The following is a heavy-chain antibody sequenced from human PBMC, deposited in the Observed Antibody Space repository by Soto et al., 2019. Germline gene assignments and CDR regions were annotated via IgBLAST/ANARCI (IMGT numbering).Heavy chain of an antibody. J-gene: IGHJ4*02. CDR1: GYTFTSYG. D-gene: IGHD3-3*01. CDR2: ISAYNGNT. V-gene: IGHV1-18*01. Sequence: GASVKVSCKASGYTFTSYGISWVRQAPGQGLEWMGWISAYNGNTNYAQKLQGRVTISADTSKNQFSLKLTSVTAADTAVYYCARRRIGDYWGQGTPVTVSS. CDR3: ARRRIGDY.